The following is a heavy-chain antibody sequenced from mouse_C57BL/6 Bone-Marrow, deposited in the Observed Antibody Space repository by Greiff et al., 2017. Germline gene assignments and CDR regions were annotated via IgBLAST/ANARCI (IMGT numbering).Heavy chain of an antibody. D-gene: IGHD4-1*01. CDR3: TTGQDGDWDGYGDD. Sequence: EVKLQQSGAELVRPGASVKLSCTASGFNIKDDYMHWVKQRPEQGLEWIGWIDPENGDTEYASKFQGKAPITADTSSNTAYLQLSSLTSEDTASYYCTTGQDGDWDGYGDDGGQGTTLTVSS. V-gene: IGHV14-4*01. CDR2: IDPENGDT. J-gene: IGHJ2*01. CDR1: GFNIKDDY.